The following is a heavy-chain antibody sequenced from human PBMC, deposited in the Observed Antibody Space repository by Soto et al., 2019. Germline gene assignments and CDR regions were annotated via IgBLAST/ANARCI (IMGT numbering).Heavy chain of an antibody. CDR2: IYYSGST. J-gene: IGHJ3*02. Sequence: SETLSLTCTVSGGSISSGGYYWSWIRQHPGKGLECIGYIYYSGSTYYNPSLKSRVTISVDTSKNQFSLKLSSLTAADTAVYYCARRYSSAFDIWGQGTMVTVSS. D-gene: IGHD6-13*01. V-gene: IGHV4-31*03. CDR1: GGSISSGGYY. CDR3: ARRYSSAFDI.